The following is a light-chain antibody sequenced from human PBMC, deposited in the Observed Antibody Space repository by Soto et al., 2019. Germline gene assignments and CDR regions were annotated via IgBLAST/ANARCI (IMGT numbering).Light chain of an antibody. J-gene: IGKJ3*01. V-gene: IGKV1D-16*01. CDR2: GAY. CDR1: QYIGTS. Sequence: DIRMTQSPSSVSASLGDRVTITFRASQYIGTSLAWYQQRPGEAPKPRIYGAYRLQSGVPSRFSGSGSGTDFTLTISSLQSEDFAVYYCQQYNNWPVFGPGTKVGIK. CDR3: QQYNNWPV.